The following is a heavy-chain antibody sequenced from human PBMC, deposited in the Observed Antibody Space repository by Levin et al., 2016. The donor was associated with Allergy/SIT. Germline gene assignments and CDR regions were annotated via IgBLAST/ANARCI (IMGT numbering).Heavy chain of an antibody. D-gene: IGHD6-19*01. J-gene: IGHJ4*02. CDR1: GGSISSSSYY. V-gene: IGHV4-39*01. CDR2: IYYSGRT. CDR3: ARLHRDGSAWEFDY. Sequence: SETLSLTCTVSGGSISSSSYYWGWIRQPPGKGLDWIGTIYYSGRTFYNPSLKSRVTISVDTSKNQFSLKMTSVTAADTAVYYCARLHRDGSAWEFDYWGQGTLVTVSS.